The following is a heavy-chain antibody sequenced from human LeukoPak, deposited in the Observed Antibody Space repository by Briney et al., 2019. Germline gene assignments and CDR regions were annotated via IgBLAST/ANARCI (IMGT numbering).Heavy chain of an antibody. D-gene: IGHD1-1*01. CDR2: IYYSGRT. Sequence: SETLSLTCTVSGASISSYYWSWIRQSPGKGLEWIGYIYYSGRTNYNPSLKSRVTISVDTSKNQFPLKLTSATAADTAVYFCARVSSVWVNDYYHYMDVWGKGTTVTVSS. V-gene: IGHV4-59*01. CDR3: ARVSSVWVNDYYHYMDV. J-gene: IGHJ6*03. CDR1: GASISSYY.